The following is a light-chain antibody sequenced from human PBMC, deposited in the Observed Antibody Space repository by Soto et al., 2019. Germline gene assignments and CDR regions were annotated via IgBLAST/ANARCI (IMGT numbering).Light chain of an antibody. Sequence: QSALTQPRSVSGSPGQSVTISCVGSSSDVGGYNYVSWYQQHPGKAPKLMIYDVTKRPSGVPDRFSGSKSGNTASLTISGLQAEDEADYYCISYTVSRSYVFGTGTKLTVL. CDR1: SSDVGGYNY. V-gene: IGLV2-11*01. CDR3: ISYTVSRSYV. J-gene: IGLJ1*01. CDR2: DVT.